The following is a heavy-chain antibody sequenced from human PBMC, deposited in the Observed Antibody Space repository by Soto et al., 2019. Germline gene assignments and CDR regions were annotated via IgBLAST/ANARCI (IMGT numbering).Heavy chain of an antibody. V-gene: IGHV3-33*06. CDR1: GFTFSSYG. CDR2: IWYDGSNK. J-gene: IGHJ5*01. Sequence: GRSLRLSCAASGFTFSSYGMHWVRQAPGKGLEWVAVIWYDGSNKYYADSVKGRFTVSRDNSKNTLYLQMNSLRADDTAVYFFAKGSSNQPNWFCSWGQGTLVTGSS. CDR3: AKGSSNQPNWFCS.